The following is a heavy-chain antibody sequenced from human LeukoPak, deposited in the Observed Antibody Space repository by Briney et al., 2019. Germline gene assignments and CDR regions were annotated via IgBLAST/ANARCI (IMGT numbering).Heavy chain of an antibody. D-gene: IGHD3-16*01. Sequence: GGSLRLSCAASGFTVSSNYMSWVRQAPGKGLEWVAFIRYDGSNKYYADSVKGRFTISRDNSKNTLYLQMNSLRAEDTAVYYCAKSVGGGYNNYLDYWGQGTLVTVSS. J-gene: IGHJ4*02. CDR3: AKSVGGGYNNYLDY. V-gene: IGHV3-30*02. CDR2: IRYDGSNK. CDR1: GFTVSSNY.